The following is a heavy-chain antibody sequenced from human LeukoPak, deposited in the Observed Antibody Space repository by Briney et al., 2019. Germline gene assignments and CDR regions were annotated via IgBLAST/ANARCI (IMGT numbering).Heavy chain of an antibody. Sequence: ASVKVSCKASGYTFTNYYMHWVRQAPGQGLEWMGIINPSGGSTSYAQKFQGRVTMTRDMSTSTVYMELSSLRSEDTAVYYCARDERKTHNMDVWGNGTTVTVSS. J-gene: IGHJ6*03. CDR2: INPSGGST. CDR1: GYTFTNYY. D-gene: IGHD1-1*01. V-gene: IGHV1-46*01. CDR3: ARDERKTHNMDV.